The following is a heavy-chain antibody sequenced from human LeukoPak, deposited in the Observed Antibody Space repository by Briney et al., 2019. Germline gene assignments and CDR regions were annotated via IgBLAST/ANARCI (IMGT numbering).Heavy chain of an antibody. D-gene: IGHD2-8*01. CDR2: ISAYNGNT. J-gene: IGHJ5*02. CDR1: GYTFTSYG. V-gene: IGHV1-18*01. Sequence: ASVKVSCKASGYTFTSYGISWVRQAPGQGLEWMGWISAYNGNTNYAQKLQGRVTMTTDTPTSTAYMELRSLRSDDTAVYYCARDRGADIVLMVYAPGWFDPWGQGTLVTVSS. CDR3: ARDRGADIVLMVYAPGWFDP.